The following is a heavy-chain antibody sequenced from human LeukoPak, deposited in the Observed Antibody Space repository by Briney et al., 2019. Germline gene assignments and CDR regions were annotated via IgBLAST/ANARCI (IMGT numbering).Heavy chain of an antibody. CDR3: AKGLVGDRYYFDY. Sequence: GGSLRLSCAASGFTFSSYAMSWVRQDPGKGLEWVSAISGSGGSTHYADSVKGRFTISRDNSKNTLYLQMNSLRAEDTAVYYCAKGLVGDRYYFDYWGQGTLVTVSP. V-gene: IGHV3-23*01. D-gene: IGHD3-3*01. CDR1: GFTFSSYA. CDR2: ISGSGGST. J-gene: IGHJ4*02.